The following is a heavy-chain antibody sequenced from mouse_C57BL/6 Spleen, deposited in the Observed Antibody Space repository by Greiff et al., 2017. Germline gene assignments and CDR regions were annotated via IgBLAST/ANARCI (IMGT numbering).Heavy chain of an antibody. D-gene: IGHD3-3*01. CDR3: ARWDKGWYFDV. J-gene: IGHJ1*03. CDR1: GYTFTSYD. V-gene: IGHV1-85*01. CDR2: IYPRDGST. Sequence: VQLQQSGPELVKPGASVKLSCKASGYTFTSYDINWVQQRPGQGLEWIGWIYPRDGSTTYTEKFKGQATLTVDTTSSTAYMQLHSLTSEDSAVYFCARWDKGWYFDVWGTGTTVTVSA.